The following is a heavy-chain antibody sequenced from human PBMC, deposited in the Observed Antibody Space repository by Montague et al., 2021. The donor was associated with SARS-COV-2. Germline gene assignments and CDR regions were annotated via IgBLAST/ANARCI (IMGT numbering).Heavy chain of an antibody. CDR2: IYYTGST. CDR1: GGSISGDNYY. CDR3: AGNRGWGPRGAGYIDL. Sequence: TLSLTCTVSGGSISGDNYYWTWIRQHPGKGLEWIAYIYYTGSTYYNPSLQSRLRTSLDTSKNQFSLTLTSVTAADTAIYYCAGNRGWGPRGAGYIDLWGRGTLVTVSS. D-gene: IGHD7-27*01. J-gene: IGHJ2*01. V-gene: IGHV4-31*03.